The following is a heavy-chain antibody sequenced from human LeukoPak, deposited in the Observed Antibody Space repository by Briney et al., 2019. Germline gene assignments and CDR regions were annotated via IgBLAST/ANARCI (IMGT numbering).Heavy chain of an antibody. Sequence: GGSLRLSCAASGFTFSAYWMHWVRQAPGMGLVWVSRIDDDGSGASYADSVKGRFTISRDNAGNTLYLQMNSLRAEDTAVYYCARIGPSGSGSYFFLDPWGQGTPVTVSS. J-gene: IGHJ5*02. CDR1: GFTFSAYW. CDR3: ARIGPSGSGSYFFLDP. V-gene: IGHV3-74*01. CDR2: IDDDGSGA. D-gene: IGHD3-10*01.